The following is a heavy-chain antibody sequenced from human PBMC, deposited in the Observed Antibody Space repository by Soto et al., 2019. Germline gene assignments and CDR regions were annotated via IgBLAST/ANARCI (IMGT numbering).Heavy chain of an antibody. CDR3: ARDPPAAQDYYYGMDV. CDR2: INAGNGNT. CDR1: GYTFTSYA. Sequence: ASVKVSCKASGYTFTSYAMRWVRQAPGQRLEWMGWINAGNGNTKYSQKFQGRVTITRDTSASTAYMELSSLRSEDTAVYYCARDPPAAQDYYYGMDVWGQRTTVTVSS. J-gene: IGHJ6*02. D-gene: IGHD2-15*01. V-gene: IGHV1-3*01.